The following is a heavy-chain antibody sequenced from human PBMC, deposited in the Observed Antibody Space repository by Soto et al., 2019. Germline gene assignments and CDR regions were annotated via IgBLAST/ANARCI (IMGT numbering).Heavy chain of an antibody. CDR3: ASGPSFYYDFWSGYSYQADYYYYYCMDV. D-gene: IGHD3-3*01. CDR1: GYPFTSYY. CDR2: INPSGGST. J-gene: IGHJ6*02. Sequence: SVKASSKASGYPFTSYYMHWARQAPGQGLEWMGIINPSGGSTSYAQKFQGRVTMTRETSTSTVYMELSSLRSEDTAVYYCASGPSFYYDFWSGYSYQADYYYYYCMDVWGQGTTVTVSS. V-gene: IGHV1-46*01.